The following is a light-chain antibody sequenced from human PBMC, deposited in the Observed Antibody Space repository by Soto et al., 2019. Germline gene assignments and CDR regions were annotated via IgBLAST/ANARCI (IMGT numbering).Light chain of an antibody. Sequence: EIVMTQSPPTLSVSPGERATLSCRASQSISRNLAWFQQKPGQAPSLLIFGASTRAAGIPARFSGSGSGTDFTLTINSLQAEDVAVYYCQQYYATPLTFGGGAKVDIK. J-gene: IGKJ4*02. CDR3: QQYYATPLT. CDR2: GAS. CDR1: QSISRN. V-gene: IGKV3-15*01.